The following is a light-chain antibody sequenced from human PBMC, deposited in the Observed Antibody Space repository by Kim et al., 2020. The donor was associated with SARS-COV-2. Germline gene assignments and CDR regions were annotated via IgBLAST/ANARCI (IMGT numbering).Light chain of an antibody. V-gene: IGLV3-21*01. CDR3: QVWDSSTEHVV. Sequence: APGKTASITCGGNNVGSKRVHGYQQRPGQAPLLVIYYDRDRPSGIPERFSGSNSGNTATLTISRVEAGDEADYYCQVWDSSTEHVVFGGGTQLTVL. J-gene: IGLJ2*01. CDR2: YDR. CDR1: NVGSKR.